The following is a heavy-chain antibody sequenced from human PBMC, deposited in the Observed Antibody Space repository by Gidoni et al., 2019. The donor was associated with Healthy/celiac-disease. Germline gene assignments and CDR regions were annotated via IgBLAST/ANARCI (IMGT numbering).Heavy chain of an antibody. D-gene: IGHD3-22*01. CDR1: GGTFSSYT. J-gene: IGHJ3*02. CDR3: ARETYYYDSSGYYPDAFDI. Sequence: VQLVQSGAEVKKPGSSVKVSCKASGGTFSSYTIRWVRQAPGQGLEWMGRIIPILGIANYAQKFQGRVTITADKSTSTAYMELSSLRSEDTAVYYCARETYYYDSSGYYPDAFDIWGQGTMVTVSS. CDR2: IIPILGIA. V-gene: IGHV1-69*08.